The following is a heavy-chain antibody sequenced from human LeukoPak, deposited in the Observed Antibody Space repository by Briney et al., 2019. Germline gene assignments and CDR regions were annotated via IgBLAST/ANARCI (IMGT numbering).Heavy chain of an antibody. CDR2: ISYDGSNK. CDR1: GFTFSSYA. D-gene: IGHD6-13*01. CDR3: ARGVFYFDY. Sequence: GGSLRLSCAASGFTFSSYAMHWVRQAPGKGLEWVAVISYDGSNKYYADSVKGRFTISRDNSKNTLYLQMNSLRAEDTAVYYCARGVFYFDYWGQGTLVTVSS. J-gene: IGHJ4*02. V-gene: IGHV3-30*04.